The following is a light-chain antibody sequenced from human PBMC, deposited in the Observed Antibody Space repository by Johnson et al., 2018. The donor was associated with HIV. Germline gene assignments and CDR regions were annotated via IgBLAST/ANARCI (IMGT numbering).Light chain of an antibody. J-gene: IGLJ1*01. CDR1: SSNIGNNY. Sequence: QSVLTQPPSVSAAPGQKVTISCSGSSSNIGNNYVSWYQQLPGTAPKLLIYGNNKRPSGIPDRFSGSKSGTSATLGITGLQTGDEADYYCGTWDSSLSAAVFGTGTKVTVL. V-gene: IGLV1-51*01. CDR3: GTWDSSLSAAV. CDR2: GNN.